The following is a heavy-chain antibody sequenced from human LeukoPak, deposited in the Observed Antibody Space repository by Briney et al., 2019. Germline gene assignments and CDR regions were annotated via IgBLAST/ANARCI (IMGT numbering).Heavy chain of an antibody. CDR2: IDWDDDK. D-gene: IGHD3-22*01. V-gene: IGHV2-70*11. CDR1: GFSLSTRGMC. Sequence: SGPTLVNPTQTLTLTCTFSGFSLSTRGMCVSWIRHPPGKALEWLSRIDWDDDKYYSTSLKTRLTISKDASKNQAVLTITNMDPVVTATYYRARSSGLITALHTSFAISGPGKIVTVSP. J-gene: IGHJ3*02. CDR3: ARSSGLITALHTSFAI.